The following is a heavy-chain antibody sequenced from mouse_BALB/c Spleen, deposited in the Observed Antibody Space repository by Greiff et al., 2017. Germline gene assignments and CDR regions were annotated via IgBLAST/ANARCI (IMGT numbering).Heavy chain of an antibody. J-gene: IGHJ1*01. Sequence: DVMLVESGGGLVQPGGSLKLSCAASGFTFSSYTMSWVRQTPEKRLEWVAYISNGGGSTYYPDTVKGRFTISRDNAKNTLYLQMSSLKSEDTAMYYCARPPGSSFWYFDVWGAGTTVTVSS. CDR2: ISNGGGST. CDR1: GFTFSSYT. CDR3: ARPPGSSFWYFDV. D-gene: IGHD1-1*01. V-gene: IGHV5-12-2*01.